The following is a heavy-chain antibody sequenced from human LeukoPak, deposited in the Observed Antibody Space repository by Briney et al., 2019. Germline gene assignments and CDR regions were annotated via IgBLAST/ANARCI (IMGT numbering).Heavy chain of an antibody. CDR1: GFTFSSYG. J-gene: IGHJ4*02. D-gene: IGHD3-22*01. CDR2: ISYDGSNK. V-gene: IGHV3-30*18. Sequence: GGSLRLSCAASGFTFSSYGMHWVRQAPGKGLEWVAVISYDGSNKYYADSVKGRFTISRDNSKKTLYLQMNSLRAEDTAVYYCAKLAFYDSSGTFDYWGQGTLVTVSS. CDR3: AKLAFYDSSGTFDY.